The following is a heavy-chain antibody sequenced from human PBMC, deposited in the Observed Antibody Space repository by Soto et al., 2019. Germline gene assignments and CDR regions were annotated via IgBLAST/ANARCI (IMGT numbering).Heavy chain of an antibody. CDR2: IYYSGST. CDR3: ARVSTMVRGVYYYYYMDV. CDR1: GGSISSYY. D-gene: IGHD3-10*01. V-gene: IGHV4-59*01. Sequence: SETLSLTCTVSGGSISSYYWSWIRRPPGKGLEWIGYIYYSGSTNYNPSLKSRVTISVDTSKNQFSLKLSSVTAADTAVYYCARVSTMVRGVYYYYYMDVWGKGTTVTV. J-gene: IGHJ6*03.